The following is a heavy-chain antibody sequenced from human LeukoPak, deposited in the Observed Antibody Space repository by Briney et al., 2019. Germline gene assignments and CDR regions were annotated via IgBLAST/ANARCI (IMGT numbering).Heavy chain of an antibody. Sequence: SETLSLTCTVSGGSISSYYWSWIRRPPGKGLEWIGYIYYNGNTNYIPSLKSRVTISVDTSKNQFSLRLSSVAAADTAVYYCARNGNWNYVDYWGQGTLVTVSS. CDR3: ARNGNWNYVDY. CDR2: IYYNGNT. CDR1: GGSISSYY. J-gene: IGHJ4*02. V-gene: IGHV4-59*08. D-gene: IGHD1-1*01.